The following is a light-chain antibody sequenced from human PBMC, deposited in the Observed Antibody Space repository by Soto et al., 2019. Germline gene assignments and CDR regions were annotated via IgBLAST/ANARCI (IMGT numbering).Light chain of an antibody. V-gene: IGKV1-5*03. CDR2: KAS. CDR3: QQYNTFWT. CDR1: QSIISW. J-gene: IGKJ1*01. Sequence: DIQITQSPSTLSASVGDRIIITCRASQSIISWLAWYQQKPGKAPKLLIYKASTLESGVPSRFSGSGSGTEFTLTISSLQPDDFATYYCQQYNTFWTFGQGTKVDIK.